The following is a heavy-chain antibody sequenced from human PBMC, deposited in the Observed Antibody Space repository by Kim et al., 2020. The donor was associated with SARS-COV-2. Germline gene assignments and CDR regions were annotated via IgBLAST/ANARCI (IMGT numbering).Heavy chain of an antibody. CDR2: IWYDGSNK. CDR3: AKVNGGSYSSYYYGMDV. CDR1: GFTFSSYG. Sequence: GGSLRLSCAASGFTFSSYGMHWVRQAPGKGLEWVAVIWYDGSNKYYADSVKGRFTISRDNSKNTLYLQMNSLRAEDTAVYYCAKVNGGSYSSYYYGMDVWGQWTTVTVSS. J-gene: IGHJ6*02. D-gene: IGHD1-26*01. V-gene: IGHV3-33*06.